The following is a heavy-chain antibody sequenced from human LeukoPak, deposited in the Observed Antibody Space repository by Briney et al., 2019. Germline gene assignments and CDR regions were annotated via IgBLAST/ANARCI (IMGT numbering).Heavy chain of an antibody. J-gene: IGHJ4*02. CDR2: IKGDGSER. Sequence: PGGSLKLSCVVSGFTFSSCWMSWVRQAPGKGLEWVANIKGDGSERYYADSVKGRFIISRDNAKNTLYLQMNSLRAEDTAVYYCARVTPPTGTTSGGSHGIDYWGQGTLVTVSS. CDR3: ARVTPPTGTTSGGSHGIDY. D-gene: IGHD1-1*01. V-gene: IGHV3-7*01. CDR1: GFTFSSCW.